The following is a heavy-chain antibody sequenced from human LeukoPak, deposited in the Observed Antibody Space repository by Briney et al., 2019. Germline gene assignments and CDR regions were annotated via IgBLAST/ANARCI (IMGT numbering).Heavy chain of an antibody. CDR3: AREILIAARHDAFDI. J-gene: IGHJ3*02. V-gene: IGHV1-69*13. Sequence: ASVKVSCKASGGTFSSYGISWVRQAPGQGLEWMGGIIPIFGTANYAQKFQGRVTITADEPTSTAYMELSSLRSEDTAVYYCAREILIAARHDAFDIWGQGTMVTVSS. D-gene: IGHD6-6*01. CDR1: GGTFSSYG. CDR2: IIPIFGTA.